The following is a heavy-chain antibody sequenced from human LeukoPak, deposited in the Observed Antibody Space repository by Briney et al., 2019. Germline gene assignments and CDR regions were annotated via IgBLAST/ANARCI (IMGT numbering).Heavy chain of an antibody. CDR2: INHSGST. V-gene: IGHV4-34*01. J-gene: IGHJ5*02. CDR1: GGSFSGYC. CDR3: ARASWTDWFDP. D-gene: IGHD3/OR15-3a*01. Sequence: SETLSLTCAVYGGSFSGYCWSWIRQPPGKGLEWIGEINHSGSTNYNPSLKSRVTISVDTSKNQFSLKLSSVTAADTAVYYCARASWTDWFDPWGQGTLDTVSS.